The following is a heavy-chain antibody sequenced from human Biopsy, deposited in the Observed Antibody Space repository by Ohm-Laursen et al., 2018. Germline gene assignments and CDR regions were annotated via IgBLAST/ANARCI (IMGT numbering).Heavy chain of an antibody. V-gene: IGHV1-69*06. J-gene: IGHJ1*01. Sequence: SVKVSCNAPGGTFSNYGVNWVRQAPGQGPEWLGGNIPILGTGNYAQKFQDRVTVAADTSTSTATMELRSLRSDDTAVYYCATKLTGYFHHWGQGTLVIVSS. CDR2: NIPILGTG. D-gene: IGHD3-9*01. CDR3: ATKLTGYFHH. CDR1: GGTFSNYG.